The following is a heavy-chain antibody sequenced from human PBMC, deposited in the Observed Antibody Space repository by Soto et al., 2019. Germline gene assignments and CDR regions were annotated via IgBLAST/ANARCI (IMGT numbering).Heavy chain of an antibody. CDR3: AKDSVYSYGYFVGS. D-gene: IGHD5-18*01. V-gene: IGHV3-23*01. CDR1: GFTFASYG. CDR2: ISDSADST. J-gene: IGHJ5*02. Sequence: GGSLRLSCAASGFTFASYGMMWVRQAPGKGLEWVSTISDSADSTYYADSVKGRFTISRDNPDNTLYLQMNSLRAEDTAIYYCAKDSVYSYGYFVGSWGQGALLTV.